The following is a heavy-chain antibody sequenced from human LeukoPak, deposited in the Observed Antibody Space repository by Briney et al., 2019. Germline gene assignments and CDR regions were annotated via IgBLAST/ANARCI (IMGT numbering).Heavy chain of an antibody. CDR1: GYTFTSYD. V-gene: IGHV1-8*01. CDR3: ARRGVVAATRFNYYYYMDV. J-gene: IGHJ6*03. D-gene: IGHD2-15*01. CDR2: MNPNSGNT. Sequence: ASVKVSCKASGYTFTSYDINWVRQATGQGLEWMGWMNPNSGNTGYAQKFQGRVTITRNTSISTAYMELSSLRSEGTAVYYCARRGVVAATRFNYYYYMDVWGKGTTVTVSS.